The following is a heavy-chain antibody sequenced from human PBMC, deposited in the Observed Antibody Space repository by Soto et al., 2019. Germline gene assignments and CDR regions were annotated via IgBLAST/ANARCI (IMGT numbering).Heavy chain of an antibody. CDR1: GFTFSSYA. CDR2: ISGSGGST. CDR3: AKVMVNNWFAP. Sequence: EVQLLESGGGLVQPGGSLRLSCAASGFTFSSYAMSWVRQVPGKGLEWVSAISGSGGSTYYEDSVKGRFTISRDNSKNTLYVQMNSPRGDDTAVDYGAKVMVNNWFAPGGGGTPVTVSS. V-gene: IGHV3-23*01. D-gene: IGHD5-18*01. J-gene: IGHJ5*02.